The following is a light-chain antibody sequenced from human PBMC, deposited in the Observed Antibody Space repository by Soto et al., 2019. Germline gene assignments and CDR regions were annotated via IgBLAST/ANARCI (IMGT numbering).Light chain of an antibody. J-gene: IGKJ2*01. V-gene: IGKV3-15*01. CDR3: QQYSTWPPYT. CDR1: QSVDTN. CDR2: GAS. Sequence: EVVMTQSPATLSVSPGDRATLSCRASQSVDTNVAWYQQKPGQAPRLLVYGASTRATGIPARFTGFGSGTDFTLNISGLQSDDFAVYYCQQYSTWPPYTFGQGTKLQIK.